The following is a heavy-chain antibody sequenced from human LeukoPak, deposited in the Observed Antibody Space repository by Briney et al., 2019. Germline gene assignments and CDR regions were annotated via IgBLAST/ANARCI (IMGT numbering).Heavy chain of an antibody. D-gene: IGHD1-26*01. CDR2: ISGSGGGT. CDR1: GFTFSDYY. J-gene: IGHJ4*02. Sequence: GGSLRLSCAASGFTFSDYYTSWIRQAPEKGLEWVATISGSGGGTYYADSVKGRFTISRDDSKNTLYLQMNSLRAEDTAVYYCAKDLGRYRNNYFDYWGQGTLVTVSS. V-gene: IGHV3-23*01. CDR3: AKDLGRYRNNYFDY.